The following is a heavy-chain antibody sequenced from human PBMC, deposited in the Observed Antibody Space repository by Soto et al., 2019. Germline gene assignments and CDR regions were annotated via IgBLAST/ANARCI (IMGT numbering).Heavy chain of an antibody. J-gene: IGHJ4*02. CDR3: VRDGYYSLDY. CDR1: GDSISSHDW. D-gene: IGHD3-3*01. V-gene: IGHV4-4*02. Sequence: QVQLQESGPGLVKPSGTLSLTCAVSGDSISSHDWWSWVRLPPNKGLEWIAEIHHSGGTNYNPSLMSRATISVDTSTNQLSLKLISATAADTAVYYCVRDGYYSLDYWGQGTLVSVSS. CDR2: IHHSGGT.